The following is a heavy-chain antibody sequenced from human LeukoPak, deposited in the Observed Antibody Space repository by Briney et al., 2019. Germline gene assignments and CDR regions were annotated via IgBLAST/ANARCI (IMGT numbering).Heavy chain of an antibody. CDR1: GGSISSSSYY. J-gene: IGHJ4*02. CDR3: ASSFDFWSGYYTGMVY. CDR2: IYYSGST. D-gene: IGHD3-3*01. Sequence: SETLSLTCTVSGGSISSSSYYWGWIRQPPGKGLEWIGSIYYSGSTYYNPSLKSRVTISVDTSKNQFSLKLSSVTAADTAVYYCASSFDFWSGYYTGMVYWGQGTLVTVSS. V-gene: IGHV4-39*01.